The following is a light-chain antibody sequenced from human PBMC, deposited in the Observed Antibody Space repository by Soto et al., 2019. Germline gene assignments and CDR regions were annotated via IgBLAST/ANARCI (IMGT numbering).Light chain of an antibody. J-gene: IGKJ4*01. CDR1: QSVSSSY. CDR3: QQYGSSPLT. V-gene: IGKV3-20*01. Sequence: NVLTQSPGTLSLSTVERATLSCRPSQSVSSSYLAWYQQKPGQAPRLLIYGASSRATGIPDRFSGSGSGTDFTLTISRLEPEDFAVYYCQQYGSSPLTFGGGTKVDIK. CDR2: GAS.